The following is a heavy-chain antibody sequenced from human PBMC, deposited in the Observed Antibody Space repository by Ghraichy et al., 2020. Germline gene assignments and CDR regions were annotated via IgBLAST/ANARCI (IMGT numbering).Heavy chain of an antibody. CDR2: MSFGRTP. J-gene: IGHJ6*03. D-gene: IGHD2-2*01. CDR3: ARHRVVRGTFYYYMDV. V-gene: IGHV4-39*01. Sequence: SETLSLTCTVSGASINSNTDHWGWIRQPPGQGLEWIGIMSFGRTPYYSSSLKSRVTISVDTYRNHLSLNLRSVTDADTAIYYCARHRVVRGTFYYYMDVWGKGTTVTVSS. CDR1: GASINSNTDH.